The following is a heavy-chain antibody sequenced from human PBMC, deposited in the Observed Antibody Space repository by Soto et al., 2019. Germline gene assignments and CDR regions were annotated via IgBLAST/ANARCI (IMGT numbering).Heavy chain of an antibody. D-gene: IGHD2-21*02. CDR2: ISYDGSNK. J-gene: IGHJ4*02. V-gene: IGHV3-30*18. Sequence: QVQLVESGGGVVQPGRSLRLSCAASGFTFSSYGMHWVRQAPGKGLEWVAVISYDGSNKYYADSVKGRFTISRDNSKNTLYLQMNSLRAEDTAVYYCAKGPSTYCGGDCYTDYWGQGTLVTVSS. CDR3: AKGPSTYCGGDCYTDY. CDR1: GFTFSSYG.